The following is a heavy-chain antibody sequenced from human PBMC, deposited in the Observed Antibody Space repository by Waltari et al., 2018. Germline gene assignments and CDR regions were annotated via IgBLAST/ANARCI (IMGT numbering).Heavy chain of an antibody. CDR1: DDSFNDYY. J-gene: IGHJ4*02. CDR3: ARDAATGYFDS. CDR2: IHYSGST. V-gene: IGHV4-59*01. D-gene: IGHD1-1*01. Sequence: QVQLQESGPGLVKPSETLSLTCTISDDSFNDYYWCWIRQPPGNGLEGLGYIHYSGSTYSSPSFQSRVTMSIDTSKNQFSLNLSSVSAADTAVYYCARDAATGYFDSWGQGTLVTVSS.